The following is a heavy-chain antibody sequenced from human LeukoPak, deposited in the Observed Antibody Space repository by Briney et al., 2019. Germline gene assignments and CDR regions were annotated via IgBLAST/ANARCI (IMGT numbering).Heavy chain of an antibody. Sequence: GGSLRLSCAASGFTFSTYTMNWVRLARGKGLEWVSSISSSGRYIYYADSVKGRFTISRDNAKNSLYLQMDSLRAEDTAVYSCARVTGYVMEDYFDYWGQGTLVTVSS. V-gene: IGHV3-21*01. D-gene: IGHD6-13*01. CDR2: ISSSGRYI. CDR1: GFTFSTYT. J-gene: IGHJ4*02. CDR3: ARVTGYVMEDYFDY.